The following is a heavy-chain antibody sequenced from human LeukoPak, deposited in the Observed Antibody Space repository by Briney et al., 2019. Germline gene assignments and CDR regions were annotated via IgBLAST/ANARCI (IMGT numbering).Heavy chain of an antibody. CDR3: ATEGGDILTGYYNQI. J-gene: IGHJ4*02. CDR1: VYTLTELS. V-gene: IGHV1-24*01. D-gene: IGHD3-9*01. Sequence: ASVKVSCKVSVYTLTELSMHWGRQAPGKGLVRVGGFDPEDGETIYAQKFQGRVTMTEDTSTDTAYMELSSLRSEDTAVYYCATEGGDILTGYYNQIWGQGTLVTVSS. CDR2: FDPEDGET.